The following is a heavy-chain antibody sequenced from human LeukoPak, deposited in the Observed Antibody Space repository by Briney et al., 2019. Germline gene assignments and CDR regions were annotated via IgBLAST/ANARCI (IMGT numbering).Heavy chain of an antibody. CDR1: GGSSSSYY. Sequence: SETLSLTCTVSGGSSSSYYWNWIRQPPGKGLGWIGYIYYSWSTNYNPSLKSRVTISVDTSKNQFSLKLSSVTAADTAVYYCARSTHYSSGLDYWGQGTLVTVSS. D-gene: IGHD6-19*01. V-gene: IGHV4-59*08. CDR3: ARSTHYSSGLDY. J-gene: IGHJ4*02. CDR2: IYYSWST.